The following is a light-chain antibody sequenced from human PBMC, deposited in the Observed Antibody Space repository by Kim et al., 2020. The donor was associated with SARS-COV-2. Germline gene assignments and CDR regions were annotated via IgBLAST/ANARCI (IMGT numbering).Light chain of an antibody. Sequence: EIVLTQSPGTLSLSPGERATLSCRASQSVSSSYLAWYQQKPGQAPRLLIYGASRMASGIPARFSGSGSGTEFTLTISSLEPEDFAAYYCQQYNSYPWTFGQGTKVDIK. J-gene: IGKJ1*01. CDR3: QQYNSYPWT. V-gene: IGKV3-20*01. CDR1: QSVSSSY. CDR2: GAS.